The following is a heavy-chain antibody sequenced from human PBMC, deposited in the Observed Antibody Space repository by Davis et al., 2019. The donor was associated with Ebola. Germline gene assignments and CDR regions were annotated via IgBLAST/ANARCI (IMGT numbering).Heavy chain of an antibody. D-gene: IGHD3-10*01. Sequence: GGSLRLSCAASGFTFDDYAMHWVRQAPGKGLEWVSSISSSSSYIYYADSVKGRFTISRDNAKNSLYLQMNSLRAEDTAVYYCAREELLWFGELLGPGWFDPWGQGTLVTVSS. CDR1: GFTFDDYA. V-gene: IGHV3-21*01. CDR3: AREELLWFGELLGPGWFDP. J-gene: IGHJ5*02. CDR2: ISSSSSYI.